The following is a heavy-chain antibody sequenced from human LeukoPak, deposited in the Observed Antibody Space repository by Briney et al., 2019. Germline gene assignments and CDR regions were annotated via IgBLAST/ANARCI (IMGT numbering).Heavy chain of an antibody. Sequence: KPSGTLSLTCAVSGGSISNNNWWSWVRQTSGKELEWIGEIYHSGSTTNYNPSLKSRVTMSVDKSKNQFSLKLTSVTAADTAVYYCARVFGGYDGALAFWGQGTLVIVSS. D-gene: IGHD5-12*01. V-gene: IGHV4-4*02. J-gene: IGHJ4*02. CDR3: ARVFGGYDGALAF. CDR2: IYHSGSTT. CDR1: GGSISNNNW.